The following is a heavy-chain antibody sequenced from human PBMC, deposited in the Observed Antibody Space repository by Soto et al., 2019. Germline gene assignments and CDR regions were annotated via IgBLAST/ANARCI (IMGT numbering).Heavy chain of an antibody. CDR3: ARGRVVVPAAVMFNCLDP. D-gene: IGHD2-2*01. Sequence: SETLSLTCAISGAPTTWSDYSWNWIRQPPGKGLEWIGYIFHGGSTYYNPSLRSRVTISVDRSRTQFSLKMSSVTAADTAVYYCARGRVVVPAAVMFNCLDPWGQGALVTVSS. CDR2: IFHGGST. V-gene: IGHV4-30-2*01. J-gene: IGHJ5*02. CDR1: GAPTTWSDYS.